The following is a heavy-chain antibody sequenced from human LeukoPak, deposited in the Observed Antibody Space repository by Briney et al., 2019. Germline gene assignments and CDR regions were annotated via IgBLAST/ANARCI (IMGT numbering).Heavy chain of an antibody. V-gene: IGHV4-34*01. J-gene: IGHJ6*02. CDR2: INHSGST. CDR1: GGSFSGYY. D-gene: IGHD3-22*01. Sequence: SETLSLTCAVYGGSFSGYYWSWIRQPPGKGLEWIGEINHSGSTNYNPSLKSRVTISVDTSKNQFSLKLSSVTAADTAVYYRARGRKYYYDSSGPLYGMDVWGQGTTVTVSS. CDR3: ARGRKYYYDSSGPLYGMDV.